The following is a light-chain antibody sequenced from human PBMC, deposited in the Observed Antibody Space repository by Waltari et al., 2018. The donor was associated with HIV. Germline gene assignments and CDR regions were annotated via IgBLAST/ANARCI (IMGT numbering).Light chain of an antibody. V-gene: IGLV2-14*01. CDR3: SSYTSSSTLYVV. CDR2: DVG. J-gene: IGLJ2*01. Sequence: QSAPTQPASVSGSPGQSITLSCTGTSSDVGCYNYVSRYQQHPGKAPKLMIYDVGYRPSGVSNRFSGSKSGNTASLTISGLQAEDEADYYCSSYTSSSTLYVVFGGGTKLTVL. CDR1: SSDVGCYNY.